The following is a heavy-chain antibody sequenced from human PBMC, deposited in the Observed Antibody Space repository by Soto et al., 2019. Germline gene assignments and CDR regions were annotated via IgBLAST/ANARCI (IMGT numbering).Heavy chain of an antibody. D-gene: IGHD3-22*01. V-gene: IGHV4-39*01. CDR1: GASISSSHYY. J-gene: IGHJ4*02. CDR2: FYYSGST. CDR3: ARPIEGGSSGYYN. Sequence: TSETLSLTCTVSGASISSSHYYWAWIRQPPGKGLEWIGSFYYSGSTYYTPSLKSRVSISVDTSKNQFSLKLSSVTAADTAVYYCARPIEGGSSGYYNWGQGTLVTVSS.